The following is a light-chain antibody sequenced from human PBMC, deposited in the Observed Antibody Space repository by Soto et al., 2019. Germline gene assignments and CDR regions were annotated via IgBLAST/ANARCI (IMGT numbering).Light chain of an antibody. V-gene: IGKV1-5*03. CDR2: KTS. CDR3: HQYNSYWT. CDR1: QSIGSW. Sequence: DTHITHSPSTLSSSVLYVFTITCRASQSIGSWLAWYQQKPGKAPKLLIYKTSILENGVPSRFSGSGSGTEFTLSISSLQPDDFATYYCHQYNSYWTFGQGTKVDIK. J-gene: IGKJ1*01.